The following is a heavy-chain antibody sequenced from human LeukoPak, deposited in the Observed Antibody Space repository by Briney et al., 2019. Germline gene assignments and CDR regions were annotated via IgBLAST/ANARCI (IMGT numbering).Heavy chain of an antibody. Sequence: SETLSLTCTVSGGSISSSSYYWGWIRQPPGKGLEWIGSIYYSGSTYYNPSLKSRVTISVDTSKNQFSLKLSSVTAADTAVYYCARVKKWFGELSRRYFDYWGQGTLVTVSS. CDR2: IYYSGST. V-gene: IGHV4-39*07. J-gene: IGHJ4*02. D-gene: IGHD3-10*01. CDR3: ARVKKWFGELSRRYFDY. CDR1: GGSISSSSYY.